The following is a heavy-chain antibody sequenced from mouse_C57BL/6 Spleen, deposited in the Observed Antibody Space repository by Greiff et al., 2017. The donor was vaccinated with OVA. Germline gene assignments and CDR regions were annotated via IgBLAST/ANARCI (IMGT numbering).Heavy chain of an antibody. CDR2: IDPETGGT. CDR3: TRGYYDYERYFDY. V-gene: IGHV1-15*01. Sequence: LVESGAELVRPGASVTLSCKASGYTFTDYEMHWVKQTPVHGLEWIGAIDPETGGTAYNQKFKGKAILTADKSSSTAYMELRSLTAEDSAVYYCTRGYYDYERYFDYWGQGTTLTVSS. J-gene: IGHJ2*01. D-gene: IGHD2-4*01. CDR1: GYTFTDYE.